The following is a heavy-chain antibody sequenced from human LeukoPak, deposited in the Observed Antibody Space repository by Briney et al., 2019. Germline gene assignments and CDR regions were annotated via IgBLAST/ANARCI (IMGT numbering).Heavy chain of an antibody. V-gene: IGHV3-23*01. CDR3: AKVGLRLGGDY. D-gene: IGHD4-17*01. J-gene: IGHJ4*02. CDR1: GFTFTTYA. CDR2: ISGIGGYI. Sequence: PGGSLRLSCAASGFTFTTYAMSWVRQAPGKGLEWVSAISGIGGYIYYADSVKGRFTMSRDNSKNTLYLQMNSLRAEDTAVCYCAKVGLRLGGDYWGQGTLVTVSS.